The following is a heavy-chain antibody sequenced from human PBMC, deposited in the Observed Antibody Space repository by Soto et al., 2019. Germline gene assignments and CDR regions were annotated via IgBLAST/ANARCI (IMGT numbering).Heavy chain of an antibody. CDR1: GYTFTSYA. CDR3: ARDHLYCSSTSCYAYPDY. CDR2: INAGNGNT. D-gene: IGHD2-2*01. Sequence: ASVKVSCKASGYTFTSYAMHWVRQAPGQRLEWMGWINAGNGNTKYSQKFQGRVTITRDTSASTAYMELSSLRSEDTAVYYCARDHLYCSSTSCYAYPDYWGQGTLVTVSS. V-gene: IGHV1-3*01. J-gene: IGHJ4*02.